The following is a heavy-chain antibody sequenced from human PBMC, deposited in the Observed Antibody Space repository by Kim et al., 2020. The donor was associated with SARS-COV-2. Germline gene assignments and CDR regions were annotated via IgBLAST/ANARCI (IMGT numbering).Heavy chain of an antibody. CDR3: ARVLRMYSSGWYLASGDYYGMDV. D-gene: IGHD6-19*01. V-gene: IGHV4-59*01. CDR2: IYYSGST. CDR1: GGSISSYY. J-gene: IGHJ6*02. Sequence: SETLSLTCTVSGGSISSYYWSWIRQPPGKGLEWIGYIYYSGSTNYNPSLKSRVTISVDTSKNQFSLKLSSVTAADTAVYYCARVLRMYSSGWYLASGDYYGMDVWGQGTTVTVSS.